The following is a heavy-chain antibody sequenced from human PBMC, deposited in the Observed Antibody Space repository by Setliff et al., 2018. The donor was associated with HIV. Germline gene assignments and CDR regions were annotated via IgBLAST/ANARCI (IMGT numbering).Heavy chain of an antibody. V-gene: IGHV1-18*01. CDR1: GYSFINYG. CDR2: ISAYNGNT. CDR3: ARARLQGIVTAVGPRDNCLDP. Sequence: SVKVSCKASGYSFINYGISWVRQAPGQGLEWMGWISAYNGNTDYAPRFLGRVTMTTDTFTSTAYMELRSLSSDDTAVYYCARARLQGIVTAVGPRDNCLDPWGQGTRVTVSS. J-gene: IGHJ5*02. D-gene: IGHD1-26*01.